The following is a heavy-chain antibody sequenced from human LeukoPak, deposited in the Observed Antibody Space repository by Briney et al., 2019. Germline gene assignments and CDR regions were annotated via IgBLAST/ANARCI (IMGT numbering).Heavy chain of an antibody. V-gene: IGHV3-23*01. CDR1: GFTFSSYA. D-gene: IGHD3-22*01. J-gene: IGHJ3*02. CDR3: AKDRYDSSGYYSDFDAFDI. Sequence: GGSLRLSCAASGFTFSSYAMSWVRQAPGKGLEWVSAISGSGGSTYYADSVKGRFTISRDNSKNTLYLQMNSLRAEDTAEYYCAKDRYDSSGYYSDFDAFDIWGQGTMVTVSS. CDR2: ISGSGGST.